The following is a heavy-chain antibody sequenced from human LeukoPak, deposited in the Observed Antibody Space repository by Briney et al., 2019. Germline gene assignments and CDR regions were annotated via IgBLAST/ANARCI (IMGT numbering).Heavy chain of an antibody. CDR2: MSYDGSNK. D-gene: IGHD6-19*01. CDR1: GFTFSSYA. Sequence: GGSLRLSCAASGFTFSSYAMHWVRQAPGKGLEWVAVMSYDGSNKYYADSVKGRFTISRDNSKNTLYLQMNSLRAEDTAVYYCARTDTQPLEQWLIDYWGQGTLVTVSS. J-gene: IGHJ4*02. V-gene: IGHV3-30*04. CDR3: ARTDTQPLEQWLIDY.